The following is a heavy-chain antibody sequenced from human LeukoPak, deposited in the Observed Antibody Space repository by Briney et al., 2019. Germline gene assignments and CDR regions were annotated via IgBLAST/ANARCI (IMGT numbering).Heavy chain of an antibody. Sequence: PSETLSLTCAVSGGSIGSGGYSWSWIRQPPGKGLEWIGYIYHSGSTYYNPSLKSRVTISEDRSKNQFSLKLSSVTAADTAVYYCASLQGGYWGQGTLVTVSS. J-gene: IGHJ4*02. CDR2: IYHSGST. D-gene: IGHD4-11*01. CDR1: GGSIGSGGYS. V-gene: IGHV4-30-2*01. CDR3: ASLQGGY.